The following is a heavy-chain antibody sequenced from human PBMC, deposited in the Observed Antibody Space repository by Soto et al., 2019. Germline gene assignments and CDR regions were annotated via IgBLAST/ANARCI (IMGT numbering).Heavy chain of an antibody. CDR2: ISSSSSTI. CDR1: GFTFSSYS. Sequence: GGSLRLSCAASGFTFSSYSMNWVRQAPGKGLEWVSYISSSSSTIYYADSVKGRFTISRDNAKNSLYLQMNSLRAEDTAVYYCARGGYCSGGSCYSFLNCYYMDVWGKGTTVTVSS. CDR3: ARGGYCSGGSCYSFLNCYYMDV. V-gene: IGHV3-48*01. D-gene: IGHD2-15*01. J-gene: IGHJ6*03.